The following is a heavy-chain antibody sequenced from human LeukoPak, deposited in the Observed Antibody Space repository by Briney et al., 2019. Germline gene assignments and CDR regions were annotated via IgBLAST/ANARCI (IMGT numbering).Heavy chain of an antibody. D-gene: IGHD2-15*01. J-gene: IGHJ4*02. CDR1: GFTFSSYA. CDR2: ISGSGGST. Sequence: GGSLRLSCAASGFTFSSYAMSWVRQAPGRGLEWVSAISGSGGSTSYADSVEGRFTISRDNSKNTLFLQMNSLRAEDTAVYYCAKEGYCSGGSCYSYFDYWGQGTLVTVSS. V-gene: IGHV3-23*01. CDR3: AKEGYCSGGSCYSYFDY.